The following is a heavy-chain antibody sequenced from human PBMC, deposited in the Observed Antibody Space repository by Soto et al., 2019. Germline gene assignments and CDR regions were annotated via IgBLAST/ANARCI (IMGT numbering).Heavy chain of an antibody. Sequence: QVQLVQSGAEVKKPGSSVKVSCKASGGTFSSYAISWVRQAPGQGLEWMGGIIPIFGTANYAQKFQGRVTITAEESTSTAYMELSSLRSADTAVYYCARRIAARVAGHYYGMDVWGQGTTVTVSS. CDR3: ARRIAARVAGHYYGMDV. CDR1: GGTFSSYA. CDR2: IIPIFGTA. V-gene: IGHV1-69*01. D-gene: IGHD6-6*01. J-gene: IGHJ6*02.